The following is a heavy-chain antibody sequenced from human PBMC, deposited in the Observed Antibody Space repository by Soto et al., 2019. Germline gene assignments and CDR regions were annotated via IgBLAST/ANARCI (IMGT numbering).Heavy chain of an antibody. D-gene: IGHD3-22*01. CDR3: ARERRDNSGYYYHY. CDR2: IGAGGGET. V-gene: IGHV1-3*01. Sequence: PSVKVSCKTSGYSFIDHNLHWVRQAPGQRLEWMGWIGAGGGETIYSEKFQGRVSMSRDTSASTIYMELSSLVPEDTAIYYCARERRDNSGYYYHYWGQGTLVTVSS. J-gene: IGHJ4*02. CDR1: GYSFIDHN.